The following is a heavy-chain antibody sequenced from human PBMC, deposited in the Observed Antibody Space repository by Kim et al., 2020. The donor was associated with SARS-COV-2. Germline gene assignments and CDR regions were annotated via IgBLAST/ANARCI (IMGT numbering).Heavy chain of an antibody. CDR1: GGSFSGYY. Sequence: SETLSLTCAVYGGSFSGYYWSWIRQPPGKGLEWIGEINHSGSTNYNPSLKSRVTISVDTSKNQFSLKLSSVTAADTAVYYCARGTRRKTSSASVLDRPFFDYWGQGTLVTVSS. V-gene: IGHV4-34*01. D-gene: IGHD6-6*01. CDR2: INHSGST. CDR3: ARGTRRKTSSASVLDRPFFDY. J-gene: IGHJ4*02.